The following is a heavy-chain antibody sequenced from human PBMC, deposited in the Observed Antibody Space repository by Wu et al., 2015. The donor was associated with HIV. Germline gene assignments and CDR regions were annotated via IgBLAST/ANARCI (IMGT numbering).Heavy chain of an antibody. CDR3: ARMYSSSSGYYYYYMDV. D-gene: IGHD6-6*01. CDR1: GGTFSDYA. Sequence: QVQLVQSGAEVKKPGSSVKVSCKTSGGTFSDYAVNWVRQAPGQGLEWMGEIIPTFGTARYAQKFQGRVTITADESTSTAYMELRSLRSEDTAVYYCARMYSSSSGYYYYYMDVWGKGTTVTVSS. J-gene: IGHJ6*03. CDR2: IIPTFGTA. V-gene: IGHV1-69*12.